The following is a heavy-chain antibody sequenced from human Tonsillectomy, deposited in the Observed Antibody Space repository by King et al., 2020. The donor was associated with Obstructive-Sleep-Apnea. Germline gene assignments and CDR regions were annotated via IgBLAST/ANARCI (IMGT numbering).Heavy chain of an antibody. Sequence: VQLVESGGGVVQPGRSLRLSCAASGFTFSSYAMHWVRQAPGKGLEWVAVISYTGSNKYYADSVKGRFTISRDNSKNTLYLQMNSLRAEDTAVYYCARDNLQGYSSSPKFDYWGQGTLVTVSS. V-gene: IGHV3-30*04. D-gene: IGHD6-6*01. CDR3: ARDNLQGYSSSPKFDY. CDR2: ISYTGSNK. CDR1: GFTFSSYA. J-gene: IGHJ4*02.